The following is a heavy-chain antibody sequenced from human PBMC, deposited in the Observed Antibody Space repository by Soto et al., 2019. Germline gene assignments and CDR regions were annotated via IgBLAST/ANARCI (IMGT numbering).Heavy chain of an antibody. J-gene: IGHJ5*02. D-gene: IGHD3-10*01. Sequence: EVQLVESGGGLVKPGGSLRLSCAASGFTFSSYSMNWVRQAPGKGLEWVSSISSSSSYIYYADSVKGRFTISRDNAKNALYLQMNSLRAEDTAVYYCARERKRSGGWFDPWGQGTLVTVSS. V-gene: IGHV3-21*01. CDR3: ARERKRSGGWFDP. CDR1: GFTFSSYS. CDR2: ISSSSSYI.